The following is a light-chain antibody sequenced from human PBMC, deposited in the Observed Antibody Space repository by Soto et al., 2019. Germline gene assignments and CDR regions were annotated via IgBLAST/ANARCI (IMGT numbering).Light chain of an antibody. Sequence: DIQMTQSPSSLSASVGERVTITCRASQNIKSFLNWYQQKPGKAPKLLIYATSSVQSGVPARFSGGRSGRDFSLSISSLQPEDFAPYYCHQTYVAPVTFAGGTKVEI. CDR2: ATS. V-gene: IGKV1-39*01. J-gene: IGKJ4*01. CDR3: HQTYVAPVT. CDR1: QNIKSF.